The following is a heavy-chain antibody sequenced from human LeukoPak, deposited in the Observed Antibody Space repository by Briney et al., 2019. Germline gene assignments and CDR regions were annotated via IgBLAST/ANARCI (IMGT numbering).Heavy chain of an antibody. CDR1: GFTFSSLW. Sequence: GGSLRLSCAASGFTFSSLWMHWVRQAPGKGLVWVSRINSVGSSTSYADSVKGRFTISRDNAKKSLFLQMNSLRDEDTAVYFCARDWPRDGYHEIFEYWGQGTLVTVSS. J-gene: IGHJ4*02. V-gene: IGHV3-74*01. D-gene: IGHD5-24*01. CDR2: INSVGSST. CDR3: ARDWPRDGYHEIFEY.